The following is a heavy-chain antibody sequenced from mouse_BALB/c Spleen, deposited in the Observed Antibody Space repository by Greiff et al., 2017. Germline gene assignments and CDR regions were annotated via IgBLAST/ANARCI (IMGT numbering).Heavy chain of an antibody. D-gene: IGHD2-2*01. CDR2: INPSNGRT. CDR3: ARWGYPYYFDY. Sequence: VQLKQPGAELVKPGASVKLSCKASGYTFTSYWMHWVKQRPGQGLEWIGEINPSNGRTNYNEKFKSKATLTVDKSSSTAYMQLSSLTSEDSAVYYCARWGYPYYFDYWGQGTTLTVSS. J-gene: IGHJ2*01. V-gene: IGHV1S81*02. CDR1: GYTFTSYW.